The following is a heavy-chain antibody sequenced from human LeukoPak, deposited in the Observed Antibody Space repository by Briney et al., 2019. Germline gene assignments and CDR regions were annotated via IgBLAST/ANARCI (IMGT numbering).Heavy chain of an antibody. CDR3: ARGGPIQQLVRFFMDYMDV. V-gene: IGHV3-21*01. D-gene: IGHD6-13*01. Sequence: IPGGSLRLSCAASGFTFSSYSMNWVRQAPGKGLEWVSSISSSSSYIYYADSVKGRFTISRDNAKNSLYLQMNSLRAEDTAVYYCARGGPIQQLVRFFMDYMDVWGKGTTVTVSS. CDR1: GFTFSSYS. J-gene: IGHJ6*03. CDR2: ISSSSSYI.